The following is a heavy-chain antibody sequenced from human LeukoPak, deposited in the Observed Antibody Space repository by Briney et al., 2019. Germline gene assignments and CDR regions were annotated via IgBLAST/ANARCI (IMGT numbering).Heavy chain of an antibody. Sequence: GESLKISCKGSGYIFATYWINWVRQVPGKGLEWMGIIYPGDSDTRYSPSFQGQVTISADKSISTAYLHWSSLKASGTALYYSARSPKDIVVVPAASPLCFDNWGQGTLVTVSS. CDR1: GYIFATYW. CDR2: IYPGDSDT. CDR3: ARSPKDIVVVPAASPLCFDN. J-gene: IGHJ4*02. D-gene: IGHD2-2*01. V-gene: IGHV5-51*01.